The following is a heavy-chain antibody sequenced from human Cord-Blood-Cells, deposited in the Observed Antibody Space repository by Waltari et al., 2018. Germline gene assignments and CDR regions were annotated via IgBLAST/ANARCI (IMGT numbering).Heavy chain of an antibody. CDR1: GGSFSGSY. D-gene: IGHD6-6*01. V-gene: IGHV4-34*01. CDR3: ARKYSSSSSWFDP. J-gene: IGHJ5*02. Sequence: QVPLQQWGAGLLKPSETLSLTCAVYGGSFSGSYWSWLRQPPGKGLEWIGEINHSGSTNYNPSLKSRVTISVDTSKNQFSLKLSSVTAADTAVYYCARKYSSSSSWFDPWGQGTLVTVSS. CDR2: INHSGST.